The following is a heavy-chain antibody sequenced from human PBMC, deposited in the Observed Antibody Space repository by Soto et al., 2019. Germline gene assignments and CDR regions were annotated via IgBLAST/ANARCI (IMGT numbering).Heavy chain of an antibody. J-gene: IGHJ4*02. D-gene: IGHD3-16*01. CDR1: GGSISRGDYY. V-gene: IGHV4-30-4*01. CDR3: ARVRQEVYCDFVGEPHYLYPDF. CDR2: IYYSGST. Sequence: LSLTCTVSGGSISRGDYYWSWIRQPPGKGLEWIGYIYYSGSTYYNPSLKSRVTISVDTSKNQFSLKLSSVTAADTAVYYCARVRQEVYCDFVGEPHYLYPDFCVQGTL.